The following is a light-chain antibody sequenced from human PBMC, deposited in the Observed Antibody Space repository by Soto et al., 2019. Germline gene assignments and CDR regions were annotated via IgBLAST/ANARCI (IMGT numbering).Light chain of an antibody. CDR1: QSVNNN. Sequence: EIVMTQSPATLSVSPGERATLSCRASQSVNNNLAWYQQKLGQAPRVLIYGASTRATGVPARFTGSGSGTDFTLTISRLEPEDFAVYYCQQYGTSPRTFGQGTKVDI. V-gene: IGKV3-15*01. CDR2: GAS. CDR3: QQYGTSPRT. J-gene: IGKJ1*01.